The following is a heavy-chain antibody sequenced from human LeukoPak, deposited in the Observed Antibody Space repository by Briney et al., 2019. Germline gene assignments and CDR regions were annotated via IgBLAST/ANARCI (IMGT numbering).Heavy chain of an antibody. CDR3: ARSPYGSGDYFDY. CDR1: GGSISSYY. Sequence: SETLSLTCTVSGGSISSYYWSWIRQPPGKGLEWIGYIYYSGSTNYNPSLKSRVTISVDTSKNQFSLKLSSVTAADTAVYYCARSPYGSGDYFDYWGQGTLVTVSS. J-gene: IGHJ4*02. CDR2: IYYSGST. V-gene: IGHV4-59*01. D-gene: IGHD3-10*01.